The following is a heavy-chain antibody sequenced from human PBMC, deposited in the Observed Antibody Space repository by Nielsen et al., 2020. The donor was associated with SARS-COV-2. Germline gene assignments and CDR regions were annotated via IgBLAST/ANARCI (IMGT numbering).Heavy chain of an antibody. J-gene: IGHJ3*02. CDR3: AKDDVVRGDAYDI. D-gene: IGHD3-10*01. Sequence: GESLRLSCIASGFTFNIYAMAWVRRTPGRGLQWVSGISASGGSTYYTDSVKGRFAVSRDNSRNTLYLQMHSLRVEDTALYYCAKDDVVRGDAYDIWGQGTVVTVSS. V-gene: IGHV3-23*01. CDR2: ISASGGST. CDR1: GFTFNIYA.